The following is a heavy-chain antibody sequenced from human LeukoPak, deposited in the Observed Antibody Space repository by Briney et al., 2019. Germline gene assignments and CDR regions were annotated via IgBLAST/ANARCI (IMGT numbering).Heavy chain of an antibody. J-gene: IGHJ4*02. D-gene: IGHD2-15*01. CDR2: ISSSGPTI. V-gene: IGHV3-48*01. CDR1: GFSFSSFS. Sequence: GGSLRLSCAASGFSFSSFSMNWVRQAPGKGLEWISYISSSGPTIYYADSVKGRFTISRDNAKNSVYLQMNSLRVEDTAVYYCTRAPPGRDLLGGFDFWGQGIRVTVSS. CDR3: TRAPPGRDLLGGFDF.